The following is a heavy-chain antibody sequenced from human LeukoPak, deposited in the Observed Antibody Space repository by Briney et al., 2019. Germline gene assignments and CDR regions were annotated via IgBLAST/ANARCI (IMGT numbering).Heavy chain of an antibody. J-gene: IGHJ4*02. CDR1: GYTFTYYF. CDR2: INPDSGGT. Sequence: ASVKVSCKASGYTFTYYFIHWVRQAPGQALEWMGWINPDSGGTNYAQKFQGRITMTRDTSISIAYMELYRLTSDDTAMYYCARPPGRDGYNRFDYWGQGTLVTVSS. V-gene: IGHV1-2*02. D-gene: IGHD5-24*01. CDR3: ARPPGRDGYNRFDY.